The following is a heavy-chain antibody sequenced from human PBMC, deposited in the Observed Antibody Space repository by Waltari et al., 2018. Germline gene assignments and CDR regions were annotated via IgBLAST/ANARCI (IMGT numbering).Heavy chain of an antibody. CDR2: IYYSGST. Sequence: QLHLQESGPGLVKPSETLSLPCTVSGGSISSSSYYWGWLRQPPGKGLEWIGSIYYSGSTYYNPSLKSRVTISVDTSKNQFSLKLSSVTAADTAVYYCARQLMGDGYNFGAFDIWGQGTMVTVSS. CDR1: GGSISSSSYY. CDR3: ARQLMGDGYNFGAFDI. J-gene: IGHJ3*02. D-gene: IGHD5-12*01. V-gene: IGHV4-39*01.